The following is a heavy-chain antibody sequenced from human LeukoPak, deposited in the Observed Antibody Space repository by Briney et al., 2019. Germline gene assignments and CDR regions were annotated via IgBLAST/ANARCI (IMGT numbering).Heavy chain of an antibody. D-gene: IGHD2-2*01. CDR2: NSSGSGYI. J-gene: IGHJ1*01. CDR1: GVSFISYG. Sequence: GGSLRLSCAAPGVSFISYGMSWVRQAPGKGLEWVASNSSGSGYIFYGDSAKGRFTISRDNAKNSLFLQMNSLRVEDRAVYYCARDEGHTVTNEYFQHWGQGTLVTVSS. V-gene: IGHV3-21*01. CDR3: ARDEGHTVTNEYFQH.